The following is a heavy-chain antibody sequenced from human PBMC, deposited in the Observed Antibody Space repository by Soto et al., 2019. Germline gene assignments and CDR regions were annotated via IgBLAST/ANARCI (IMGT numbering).Heavy chain of an antibody. J-gene: IGHJ4*02. Sequence: QVQLQESGPGLVKPSQTLSLTCTVSGGSISSGDYYWSWIRQPPGKGLEWIGYIYYSGSTYYNPSLKSRVTISVDTSKNQFSLKLSSVTAADTAVYYCAREGYCGGDCYTAYFDYWGQGTLVTVSS. CDR2: IYYSGST. V-gene: IGHV4-30-4*01. D-gene: IGHD2-21*02. CDR3: AREGYCGGDCYTAYFDY. CDR1: GGSISSGDYY.